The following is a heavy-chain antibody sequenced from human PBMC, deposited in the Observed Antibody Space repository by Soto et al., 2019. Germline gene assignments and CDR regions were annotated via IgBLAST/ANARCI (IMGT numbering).Heavy chain of an antibody. D-gene: IGHD3-16*01. V-gene: IGHV4-34*01. J-gene: IGHJ4*02. CDR1: GGAFSGYD. CDR2: INHSGSS. CDR3: ARSKFEDGPYYFDY. Sequence: ASGTLSLTCAVYGGAFSGYDWTWVRQPPGKGLEWIGGINHSGSSNYNPSLKSRVTISLDTSKNQFSLNLSSVTATDTGVYYCARSKFEDGPYYFDYWGQGTQVTVSS.